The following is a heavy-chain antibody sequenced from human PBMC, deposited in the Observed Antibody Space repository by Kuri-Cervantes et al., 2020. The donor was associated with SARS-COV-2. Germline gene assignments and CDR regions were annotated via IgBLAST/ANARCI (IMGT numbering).Heavy chain of an antibody. D-gene: IGHD6-13*01. CDR2: ISSSGSTI. CDR3: AKEQYSSIPTYFDY. Sequence: GGSLRLSCAASGFTFSSYEMDWVRQAPGKVLEWVSYISSSGSTIYHADSVKGRFTISRDNSKNTLYLQMNSLRAEDTAVYYCAKEQYSSIPTYFDYWGQGTLVTVSS. CDR1: GFTFSSYE. J-gene: IGHJ4*02. V-gene: IGHV3-48*03.